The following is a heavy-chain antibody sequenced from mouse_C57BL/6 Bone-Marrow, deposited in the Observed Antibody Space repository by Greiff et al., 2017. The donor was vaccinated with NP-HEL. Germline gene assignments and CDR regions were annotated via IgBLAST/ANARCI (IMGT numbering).Heavy chain of an antibody. Sequence: QVQLQQPGAELVMPGASVKLSCKASGYTFTSYWMHWVKQRPGQGLEWIGEIDPSDSYTNYNQKFKGKSTFTVDKSSSTAYMQLSSLTAEDSAVYYCARWERGYYFFAYWGQGTLVTVSA. CDR2: IDPSDSYT. J-gene: IGHJ3*01. V-gene: IGHV1-69*01. D-gene: IGHD2-3*01. CDR1: GYTFTSYW. CDR3: ARWERGYYFFAY.